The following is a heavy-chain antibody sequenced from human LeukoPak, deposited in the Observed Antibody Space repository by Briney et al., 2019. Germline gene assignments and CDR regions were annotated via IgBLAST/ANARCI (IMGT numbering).Heavy chain of an antibody. CDR2: IKEDGSEK. V-gene: IGHV3-7*01. J-gene: IGHJ3*02. CDR3: TREGVGGFDI. D-gene: IGHD3-16*01. Sequence: GGSLRLSWEASGFTLSAYGMIWFRKAPGKGLEWVANIKEDGSEKDFVDSVKGRLSISRDNAKNSLYLQVNSLRAEDTAVYFCTREGVGGFDIWGQGAMVTVSS. CDR1: GFTLSAYG.